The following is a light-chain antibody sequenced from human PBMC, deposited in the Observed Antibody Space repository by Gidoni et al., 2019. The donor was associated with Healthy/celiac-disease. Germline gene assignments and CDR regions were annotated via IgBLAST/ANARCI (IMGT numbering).Light chain of an antibody. CDR1: SSNIGSNY. V-gene: IGLV1-47*01. CDR3: AAWDDSLSGSWV. J-gene: IGLJ3*02. CDR2: RNN. Sequence: QSVLTQPPSASGTPGPRVTTSCSGSSSNIGSNYVYWYQQLPGPDPKLLIIRNNQRPSGVPDRFSGSKSGTSASLAISGLRSEDEADYYCAAWDDSLSGSWVFGGGTKLTVL.